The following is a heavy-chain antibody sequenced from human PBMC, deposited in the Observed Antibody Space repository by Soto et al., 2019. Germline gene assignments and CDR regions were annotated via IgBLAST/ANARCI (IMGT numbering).Heavy chain of an antibody. CDR2: ISYVGSKK. CDR1: GFTFSSYA. CDR3: SRVPIAYCGGDCRTFDY. Sequence: PGGSLRLSCAASGFTFSSYAMHWVRQAPGKGLERVAVISYVGSKKSCANSVKGRFTISRDNSKNTLYLQMNRLRAKERVVYFCSRVPIAYCGGDCRTFDYWGQGTLVTVSS. D-gene: IGHD2-21*02. J-gene: IGHJ4*02. V-gene: IGHV3-30-3*01.